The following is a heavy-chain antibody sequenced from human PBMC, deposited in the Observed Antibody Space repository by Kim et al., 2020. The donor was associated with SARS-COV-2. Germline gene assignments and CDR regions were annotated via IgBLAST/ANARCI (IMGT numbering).Heavy chain of an antibody. D-gene: IGHD3-22*01. Sequence: ASVKVSCKASGYTFTSYAMHWVRQAPGQRLEWMGWINAGNGNTKYSQKFQGRVTITRDTSASTAYMELSSLRSEDTAVYYCASGAYYYDSSGGAFDIWGQGTMVTVSS. V-gene: IGHV1-3*01. CDR2: INAGNGNT. CDR3: ASGAYYYDSSGGAFDI. J-gene: IGHJ3*02. CDR1: GYTFTSYA.